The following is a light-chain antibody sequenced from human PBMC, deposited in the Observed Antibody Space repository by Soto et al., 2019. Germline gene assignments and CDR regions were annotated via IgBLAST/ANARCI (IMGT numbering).Light chain of an antibody. CDR1: QTVGAS. J-gene: IGKJ4*01. V-gene: IGKV3D-15*01. Sequence: EIVLTQSPHLLSVSPGERASLSCRASQTVGASLAWYQQKPGQAPRLLLYRISTRATGIPARFSGSGSGTEFFLNISSLQSEDSAIYYCQHYNNWLGTFGGGTKVDIK. CDR2: RIS. CDR3: QHYNNWLGT.